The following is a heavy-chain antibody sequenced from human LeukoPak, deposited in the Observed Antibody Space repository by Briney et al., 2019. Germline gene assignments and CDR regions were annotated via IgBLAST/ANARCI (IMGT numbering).Heavy chain of an antibody. Sequence: GGSLRLSCSASGFTFSSYAMHWVRQAPGKGLEYVSAISSNGGSTYYADSVKGRFTISRDNSKNTLYLQMSSLRAEDTAVYYCVKGGIAVAGILDYWGQGTLVTASS. D-gene: IGHD6-19*01. CDR2: ISSNGGST. J-gene: IGHJ4*02. V-gene: IGHV3-64D*06. CDR1: GFTFSSYA. CDR3: VKGGIAVAGILDY.